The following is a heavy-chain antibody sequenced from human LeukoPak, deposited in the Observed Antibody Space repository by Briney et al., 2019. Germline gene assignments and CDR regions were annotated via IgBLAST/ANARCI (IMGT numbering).Heavy chain of an antibody. J-gene: IGHJ3*02. Sequence: AGGSLRLSCAASGFTFSSYAMSWVRQAPGKGLECISGFSGSGGSTYYADSVKGRFTISRDNAKNSLYLQMNSLRAEDTAVYYCAREVAGFLRMADAFDIWGQGTMVTVSS. V-gene: IGHV3-23*01. CDR1: GFTFSSYA. CDR2: FSGSGGST. D-gene: IGHD5-24*01. CDR3: AREVAGFLRMADAFDI.